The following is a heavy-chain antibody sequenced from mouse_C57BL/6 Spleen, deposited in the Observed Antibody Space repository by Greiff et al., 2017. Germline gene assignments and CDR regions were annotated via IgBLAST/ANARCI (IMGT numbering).Heavy chain of an antibody. CDR2: ISSGGSYT. J-gene: IGHJ4*01. Sequence: VMLVESGGDLVKPGGSLKLSCAASGFTFSSYGMSWVRQTPDKRLEWVATISSGGSYTYYPDSVKGRFTISRDNAKNTLDLQRSSLKSEDRAMYYCARTCYYGSSPGAMDYWGQGTSVTVSS. CDR3: ARTCYYGSSPGAMDY. V-gene: IGHV5-6*02. D-gene: IGHD1-1*01. CDR1: GFTFSSYG.